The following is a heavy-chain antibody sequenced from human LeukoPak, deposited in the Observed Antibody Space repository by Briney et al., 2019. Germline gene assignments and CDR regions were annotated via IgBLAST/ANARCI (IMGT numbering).Heavy chain of an antibody. V-gene: IGHV1-69*13. J-gene: IGHJ4*02. CDR3: ARELTGTADY. CDR1: GYTFTSYA. CDR2: IIPIFGTA. Sequence: SVKVSCKASGYTFTSYAMHWVRQAPGQGLEWMGGIIPIFGTANYAQKFQGRVTITADESTSTAYMELSSLRSEDTAVYYCARELTGTADYWGQGTLVTVSS. D-gene: IGHD1-7*01.